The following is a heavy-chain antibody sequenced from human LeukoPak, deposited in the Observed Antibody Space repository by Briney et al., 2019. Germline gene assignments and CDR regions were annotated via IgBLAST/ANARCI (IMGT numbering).Heavy chain of an antibody. CDR2: IYYSGST. V-gene: IGHV4-59*08. CDR3: ARQGSSGYYYVIDY. Sequence: PSETLSLTCTVSGGSISSFYWSWIRQPPGKGLEWIGYIYYSGSTNYNPSLKSRVTISVDTSKNQFSLKLSSVTAADTAVYYCARQGSSGYYYVIDYWGQGTLVTVSS. D-gene: IGHD3-22*01. CDR1: GGSISSFY. J-gene: IGHJ4*02.